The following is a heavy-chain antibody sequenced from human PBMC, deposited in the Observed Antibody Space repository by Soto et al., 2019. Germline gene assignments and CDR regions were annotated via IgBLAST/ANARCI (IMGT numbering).Heavy chain of an antibody. J-gene: IGHJ4*02. CDR2: IYGEDDK. CDR3: ARWENYATGSTPDY. Sequence: QITLKESGPTLVKPTQTLTLTCIFSGFSLSTSGVGVGWIRQPPGKALEWLALIYGEDDKRYSLSLKSRLTTPTAPAKPQAVLTMPNSVPVDTATYYWARWENYATGSTPDYWGQGTPVTVSS. V-gene: IGHV2-5*02. D-gene: IGHD3-10*01. CDR1: GFSLSTSGVG.